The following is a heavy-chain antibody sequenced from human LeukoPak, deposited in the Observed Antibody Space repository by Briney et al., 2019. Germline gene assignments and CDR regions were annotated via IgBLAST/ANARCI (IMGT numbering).Heavy chain of an antibody. CDR1: GFTFSSYA. CDR2: ISYDGSNK. D-gene: IGHD3-10*01. Sequence: PGGSLRLSCAASGFTFSSYAMHWVRQAPGKGLEWVAVISYDGSNKYYADSVKGRFTISRDNSKNTLYLQMNSLRAEDTAVYYCARDLITMVRGVIYNWFDPWGQGTLVTVSS. V-gene: IGHV3-30-3*01. CDR3: ARDLITMVRGVIYNWFDP. J-gene: IGHJ5*02.